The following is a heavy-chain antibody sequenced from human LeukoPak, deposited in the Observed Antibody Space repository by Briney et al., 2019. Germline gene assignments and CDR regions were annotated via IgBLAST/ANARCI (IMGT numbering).Heavy chain of an antibody. D-gene: IGHD5-24*01. Sequence: PGGTLRLSCAASGFTFDGNAMSWVRQAPGKGLEWVAGIVGDSSDIYYADSVKGRFTTSRDNSKSTLYLQMDSLRAEDTAIYFCAKDLRRGDGYWGIDYWGRGTLVTVSS. V-gene: IGHV3-23*03. CDR1: GFTFDGNA. CDR2: IVGDSSDI. J-gene: IGHJ4*02. CDR3: AKDLRRGDGYWGIDY.